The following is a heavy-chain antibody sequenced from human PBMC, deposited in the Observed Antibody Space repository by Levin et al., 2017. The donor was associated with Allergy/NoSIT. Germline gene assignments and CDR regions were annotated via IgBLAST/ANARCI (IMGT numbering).Heavy chain of an antibody. Sequence: GGSLRLSCAASGFTFSSYAMSWVRQAPGKGLEWVSAISGSGGSTYYADSVKGRFTISRDNSKNTLYLQMNSLRAEDTAVYYCAKDPENSSSWYLDIPGYFDYWGQGTLVTVSS. CDR2: ISGSGGST. CDR3: AKDPENSSSWYLDIPGYFDY. V-gene: IGHV3-23*01. CDR1: GFTFSSYA. D-gene: IGHD6-13*01. J-gene: IGHJ4*02.